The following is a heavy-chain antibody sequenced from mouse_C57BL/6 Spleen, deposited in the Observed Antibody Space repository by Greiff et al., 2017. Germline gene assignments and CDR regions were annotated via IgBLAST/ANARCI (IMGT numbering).Heavy chain of an antibody. Sequence: EVQLVESGGGLVQPGGSMKLSCVASGFTFSNYWMNWVRQSPEKGLEWVAQIRLKSDNYATHYAESVKGRFTISRDDAKSSVYLQMNNLRAEDTGIYYCTWGAYWGQGTLVTVSA. CDR1: GFTFSNYW. J-gene: IGHJ3*01. CDR2: IRLKSDNYAT. V-gene: IGHV6-3*01. CDR3: TWGAY.